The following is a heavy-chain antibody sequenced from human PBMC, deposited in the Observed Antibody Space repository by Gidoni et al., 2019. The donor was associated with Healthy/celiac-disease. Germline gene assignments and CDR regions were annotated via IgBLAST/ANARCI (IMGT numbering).Heavy chain of an antibody. D-gene: IGHD3-16*01. CDR2: IYHSGST. Sequence: QVQLQESGPGLVKPSGALSLTCAVSGGSLSSRNWWSWVRQPPGKGLEWIGEIYHSGSTNYNPSLKSRVTISVDKSKNQFSLKLSSVTAADTAVYYCASWGSGRGRREDYWGQGTLVTVSS. V-gene: IGHV4-4*02. CDR1: GGSLSSRNW. CDR3: ASWGSGRGRREDY. J-gene: IGHJ4*02.